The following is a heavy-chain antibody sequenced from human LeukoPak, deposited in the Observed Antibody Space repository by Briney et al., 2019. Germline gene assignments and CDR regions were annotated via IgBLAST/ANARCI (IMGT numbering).Heavy chain of an antibody. CDR3: ARDHASIYYDSSGSPGAFDI. D-gene: IGHD3-22*01. V-gene: IGHV3-30*04. CDR1: GFTFSSYA. Sequence: PGGSLRLSCAASGFTFSSYAMHWVRQAPGKGLEWVAVISYDGSNKYYADSVKGRFTISRDNSKNTLYLQMNSLRAEDTAVYYCARDHASIYYDSSGSPGAFDIWGQGTMVTVSS. CDR2: ISYDGSNK. J-gene: IGHJ3*02.